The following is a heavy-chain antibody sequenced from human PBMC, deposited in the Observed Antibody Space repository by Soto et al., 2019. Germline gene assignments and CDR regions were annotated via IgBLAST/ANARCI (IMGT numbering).Heavy chain of an antibody. Sequence: LRLSCAPSGFSFSDYAMSWVRQAPGKGLEWVSVISESGGSTHYADSVRGRFTVSRDNSKNSLSLRMNSLRDEDTAVYFCAKRSPYSSGWYSPIFDYWGQGALVT. D-gene: IGHD6-13*01. J-gene: IGHJ4*02. CDR2: ISESGGST. CDR1: GFSFSDYA. CDR3: AKRSPYSSGWYSPIFDY. V-gene: IGHV3-23*01.